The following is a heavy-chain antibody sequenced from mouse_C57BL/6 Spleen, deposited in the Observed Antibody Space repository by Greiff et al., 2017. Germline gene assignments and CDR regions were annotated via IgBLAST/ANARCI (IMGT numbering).Heavy chain of an antibody. J-gene: IGHJ3*01. Sequence: QVQLQQSGAELVRPGTSVKMSCKASGYTFTNYWIGWAKQRPGHGLEWIGDIYPGGGYTNYNEKFKGKATLTADKSSSTAYMQFSSLTSEDSAIYYGARGDYSNYGGFAYWGQGTLVTVSA. CDR2: IYPGGGYT. D-gene: IGHD2-5*01. CDR3: ARGDYSNYGGFAY. V-gene: IGHV1-63*01. CDR1: GYTFTNYW.